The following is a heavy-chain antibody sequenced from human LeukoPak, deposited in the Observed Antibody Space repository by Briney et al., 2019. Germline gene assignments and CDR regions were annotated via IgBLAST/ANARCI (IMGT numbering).Heavy chain of an antibody. D-gene: IGHD1-26*01. CDR2: ISGSGGST. CDR1: GFTFSSYA. CDR3: ARSYPYGELHRGHFDS. V-gene: IGHV3-23*01. J-gene: IGHJ4*02. Sequence: GGSLRLSCAASGFTFSSYAMSWVRQAPGKGLEWVSAISGSGGSTYYADSVKGRFTISRDNSTDTLYLQMNSLGVDDSALYYCARSYPYGELHRGHFDSWGQGTLVTVSS.